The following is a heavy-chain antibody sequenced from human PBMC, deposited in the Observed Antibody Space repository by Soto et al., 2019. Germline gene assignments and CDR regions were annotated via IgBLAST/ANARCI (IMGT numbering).Heavy chain of an antibody. D-gene: IGHD3-22*01. V-gene: IGHV4-30-4*01. CDR2: IYYSGST. J-gene: IGHJ4*02. CDR3: ARAYYDSSGPHFDY. Sequence: SETLSLTCTVSGGSISSGDYYWSWIRQPPGKGLEWIGYIYYSGSTYYNPSLKSRVTISVDTSKNQFSLKLSSVTAADTAVYYCARAYYDSSGPHFDYWGQGTLVTVPQ. CDR1: GGSISSGDYY.